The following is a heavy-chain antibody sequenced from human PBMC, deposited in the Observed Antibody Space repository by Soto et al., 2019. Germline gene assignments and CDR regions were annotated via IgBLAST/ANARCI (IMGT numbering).Heavy chain of an antibody. CDR1: GSTFGNYA. J-gene: IGHJ4*02. CDR3: ARDPRLELRGVDS. Sequence: EVQLLESGGGLVQPGGSLRLYCASSGSTFGNYAMTWVRQAPGKGLEWVSTIRGGGDGTYYADTVKGRFTISRDNSKNTLYLQMNSLRVEDTAVYYCARDPRLELRGVDSWGQGTLVTVSS. CDR2: IRGGGDGT. D-gene: IGHD1-26*01. V-gene: IGHV3-23*01.